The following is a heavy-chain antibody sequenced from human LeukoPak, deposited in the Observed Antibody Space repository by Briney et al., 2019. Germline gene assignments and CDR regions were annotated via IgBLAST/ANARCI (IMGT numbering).Heavy chain of an antibody. CDR3: VRDTWTTVTHIFDY. CDR2: ISSSSSYI. V-gene: IGHV3-21*04. D-gene: IGHD4-17*01. J-gene: IGHJ4*02. CDR1: GFTFSSYS. Sequence: GGSLRLPCAASGFTFSSYSMNWVRQAPGKGLEWVSSISSSSSYIYYADSVKGRFTISRDNAKKSLYLQMNSLRVEDTAVYYCVRDTWTTVTHIFDYWGQGTLVTVSS.